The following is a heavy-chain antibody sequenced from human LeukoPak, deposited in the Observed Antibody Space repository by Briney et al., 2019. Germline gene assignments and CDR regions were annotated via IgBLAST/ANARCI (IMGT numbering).Heavy chain of an antibody. J-gene: IGHJ4*02. Sequence: PGGSLRLSCAASGFTFSDAWMNWVRQAPGKGLEWVGRIQSKADGGTPHYAAPVKGRFTISRDDSKNTLYLQLNSLKTEDSAVYHCTTIIDSSGYYTFDCWGRGTLVTVSS. V-gene: IGHV3-15*01. D-gene: IGHD3-22*01. CDR2: IQSKADGGTP. CDR3: TTIIDSSGYYTFDC. CDR1: GFTFSDAW.